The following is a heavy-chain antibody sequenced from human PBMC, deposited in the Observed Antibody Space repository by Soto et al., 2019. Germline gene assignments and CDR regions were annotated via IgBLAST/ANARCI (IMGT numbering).Heavy chain of an antibody. CDR2: IYYSGST. V-gene: IGHV4-59*01. J-gene: IGHJ6*03. CDR1: GGSISSYY. Sequence: SETLSLTCTVSGGSISSYYWSWIRQPPGKGLEWIGYIYYSGSTNYNPSLKSRVTISVDTSKNQFSLKLSSVTAADTAVYYCARGDEAADYYYNYMDVWGKGTTVTVSS. CDR3: ARGDEAADYYYNYMDV. D-gene: IGHD6-13*01.